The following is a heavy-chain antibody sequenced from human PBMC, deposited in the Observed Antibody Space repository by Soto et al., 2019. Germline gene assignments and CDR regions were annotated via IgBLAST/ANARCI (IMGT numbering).Heavy chain of an antibody. Sequence: SETLSLTCTVSGGSISSYYWSWIRQPPGKGLEWIGYIYYSGSTNYHPSLKSRVTISVDTSKNQFSLKLSSVTAADTAVYYCSRISPHSSSTPYFDYWGQGTLVTVS. CDR2: IYYSGST. D-gene: IGHD6-6*01. CDR1: GGSISSYY. CDR3: SRISPHSSSTPYFDY. J-gene: IGHJ4*02. V-gene: IGHV4-59*01.